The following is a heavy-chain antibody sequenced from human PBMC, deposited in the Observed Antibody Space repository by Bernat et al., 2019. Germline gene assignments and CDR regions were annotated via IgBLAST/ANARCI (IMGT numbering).Heavy chain of an antibody. CDR3: ASLIAAAANFDY. D-gene: IGHD6-13*01. CDR2: IYSGGST. V-gene: IGHV3-66*01. Sequence: EVQLVESGGGLVQPGGSLRLSCAASGFTVSSNYMSWVRQAPGKGLEWGSVIYSGGSTYYADSVKGRFTISRDNSKNTLYLQMNSLRAEDTAVYYCASLIAAAANFDYWGQGTLVTVSS. J-gene: IGHJ4*02. CDR1: GFTVSSNY.